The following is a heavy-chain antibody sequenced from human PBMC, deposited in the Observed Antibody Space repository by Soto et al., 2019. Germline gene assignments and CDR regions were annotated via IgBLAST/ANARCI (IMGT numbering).Heavy chain of an antibody. CDR1: GFTFSSYG. Sequence: QVQLVESGGGVVQPGSSLRLSCAASGFTFSSYGMHWVRQAPGKGLEWVSVISYDGSNKYSADSVKGRFTISRDNSTNTLYLQMNSLRAEDTAVYYCAKDVVVGATTGLGDYYYYYGMDVWGQGTTVTVSS. J-gene: IGHJ6*02. D-gene: IGHD1-26*01. CDR3: AKDVVVGATTGLGDYYYYYGMDV. CDR2: ISYDGSNK. V-gene: IGHV3-30*18.